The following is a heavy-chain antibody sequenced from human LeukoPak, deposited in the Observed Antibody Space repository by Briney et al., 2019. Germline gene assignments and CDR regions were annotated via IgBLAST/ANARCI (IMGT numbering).Heavy chain of an antibody. CDR3: ARSQNAGGGDP. CDR2: IYSSASA. CDR1: GDFISYHY. J-gene: IGHJ5*02. D-gene: IGHD3-16*01. V-gene: IGHV4-4*07. Sequence: SETLSLTCTVSGDFISYHYWSWIRQPAGKGLEWIGRIYSSASANYNPSLKSRVTMSLDTSKNQFSLNLTSVTAADTAVYYCARSQNAGGGDPWGQGTLVTVSS.